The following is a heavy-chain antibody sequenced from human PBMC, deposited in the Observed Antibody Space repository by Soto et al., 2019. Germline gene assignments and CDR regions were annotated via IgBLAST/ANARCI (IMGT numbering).Heavy chain of an antibody. CDR3: VRLGWMRFGELSPYYYYYMDV. V-gene: IGHV4-34*01. CDR2: VNHSGST. J-gene: IGHJ6*03. Sequence: PSETLSLTCAVYGGSFSGYYWSWIRQPPGKGLEWIGEVNHSGSTNYNPSLKSRVTISVDTSKNQFSLKLSSVTAADTAVYYCVRLGWMRFGELSPYYYYYMDVWGKGTTVTVSS. CDR1: GGSFSGYY. D-gene: IGHD3-10*01.